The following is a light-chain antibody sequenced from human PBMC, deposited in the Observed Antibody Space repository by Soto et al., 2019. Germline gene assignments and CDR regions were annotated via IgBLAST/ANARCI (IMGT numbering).Light chain of an antibody. J-gene: IGKJ2*01. CDR3: QQYGRSSHM. Sequence: MVWTQSPGTRSLSPGERATLSCRATQSVSSSHLVWYQQKPRQAPRLLIYGASNRPTGIPDRFSGSGSGTAFTLTINRLEPEDSAVYPCQQYGRSSHMVARGTNLEIK. CDR1: QSVSSSH. CDR2: GAS. V-gene: IGKV3-20*01.